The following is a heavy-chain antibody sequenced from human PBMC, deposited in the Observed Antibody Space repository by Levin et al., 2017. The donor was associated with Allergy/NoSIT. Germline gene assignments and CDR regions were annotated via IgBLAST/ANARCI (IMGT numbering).Heavy chain of an antibody. Sequence: ESLKISCTVSGGSISSDSYYWAWIRQPPGKGLEWIGSVYYDGSAYYNPSLKSRVTISIDTSKNQFSLRLNSVTAADTAVYYCAGEPNSPYYYHYGLDVWGQGTTVTVSS. CDR2: VYYDGSA. D-gene: IGHD2/OR15-2a*01. CDR3: AGEPNSPYYYHYGLDV. J-gene: IGHJ6*02. V-gene: IGHV4-39*07. CDR1: GGSISSDSYY.